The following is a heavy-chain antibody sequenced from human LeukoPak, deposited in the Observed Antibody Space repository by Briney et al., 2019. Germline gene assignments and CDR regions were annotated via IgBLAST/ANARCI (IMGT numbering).Heavy chain of an antibody. D-gene: IGHD5-24*01. Sequence: GGSLRLSCTASGFTFGDYAMSWVRQAPGKGLEWVGFIRSKPYGGTTEYAASVKGRFTISRDDSKNIVYLQMNSLRIEDTGVYYCAKDRREGYNGPHFWGLGALVTVSA. V-gene: IGHV3-49*04. J-gene: IGHJ4*02. CDR3: AKDRREGYNGPHF. CDR2: IRSKPYGGTT. CDR1: GFTFGDYA.